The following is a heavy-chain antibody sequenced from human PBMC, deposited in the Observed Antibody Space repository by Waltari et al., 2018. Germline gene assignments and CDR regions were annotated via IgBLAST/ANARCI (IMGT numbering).Heavy chain of an antibody. CDR1: GYTFTSYD. CDR3: ARGPGYSSGWYANY. V-gene: IGHV1-8*02. Sequence: QVQLVQSGAEVKKPGASVKVSCKASGYTFTSYDINWVRQATGQGLEWMGWMNPNSGNTGNAQKCKGRVTMIRNTSISTAYMELSSLRSEDTAVYYCARGPGYSSGWYANYWGQGTLVTVSS. CDR2: MNPNSGNT. D-gene: IGHD6-19*01. J-gene: IGHJ4*02.